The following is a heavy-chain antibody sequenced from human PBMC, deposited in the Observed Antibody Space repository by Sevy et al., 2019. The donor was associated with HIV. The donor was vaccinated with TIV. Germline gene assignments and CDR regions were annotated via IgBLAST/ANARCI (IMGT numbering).Heavy chain of an antibody. CDR2: IKSKTDGGTT. CDR1: GFTFSNAW. D-gene: IGHD2-15*01. J-gene: IGHJ4*02. V-gene: IGHV3-15*01. Sequence: GGSLRLSCAASGFTFSNAWMSWVRQAPGKGLEWVGRIKSKTDGGTTDYAAPVKGRFTISRDDSKNTLYLQRNSLKTEDTAVYYCTTDRRYCSGGSCSRGTYYFDYWGQGTLVTVSS. CDR3: TTDRRYCSGGSCSRGTYYFDY.